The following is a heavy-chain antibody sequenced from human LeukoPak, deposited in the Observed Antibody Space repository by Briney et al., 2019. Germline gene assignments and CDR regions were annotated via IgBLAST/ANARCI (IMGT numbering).Heavy chain of an antibody. J-gene: IGHJ4*02. CDR1: GFTFSSYW. CDR2: INSDGSST. D-gene: IGHD5-18*01. Sequence: TGGSLRLSCAASGFTFSSYWMHWVRQAPGKGLVWVSRINSDGSSTSYADSVKGRFTISRDNAKNTLYLQMYSLRAEDTAVYYCARGDVDTAMAFDYWGQGTLVTVSS. CDR3: ARGDVDTAMAFDY. V-gene: IGHV3-74*01.